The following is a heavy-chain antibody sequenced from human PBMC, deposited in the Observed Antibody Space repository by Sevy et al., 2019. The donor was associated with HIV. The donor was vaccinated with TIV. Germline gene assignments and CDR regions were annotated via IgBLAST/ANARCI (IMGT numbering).Heavy chain of an antibody. Sequence: GGSLRLSCAASGFTFSSFEMNWVRQAPGKGLEWVSYFGSSGYTISYSDSMKGRFTISRDNAKNSLYLQMNSLRVEDTAIDYCTRDLPPSATTVAHFDYWGQGTLVTVSS. V-gene: IGHV3-48*03. CDR3: TRDLPPSATTVAHFDY. D-gene: IGHD4-17*01. CDR1: GFTFSSFE. J-gene: IGHJ4*02. CDR2: FGSSGYTI.